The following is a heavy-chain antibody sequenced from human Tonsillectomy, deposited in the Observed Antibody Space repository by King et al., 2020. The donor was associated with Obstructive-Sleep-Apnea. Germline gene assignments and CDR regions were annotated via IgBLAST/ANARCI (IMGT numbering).Heavy chain of an antibody. CDR1: GGSISSGDYY. D-gene: IGHD3-16*02. CDR2: IYYSGST. V-gene: IGHV4-30-4*01. CDR3: ARDSYDYVWGSYRYGAFDI. J-gene: IGHJ3*02. Sequence: VQLQESGPGLVKPSQTLSLTCTVSGGSISSGDYYWSWIRQPPGKGLEWMGYIYYSGSTYYNPSLKSRVTISVDTSKNQFSLKLSSVTAADTAVYYCARDSYDYVWGSYRYGAFDIWGQGTMVTVSS.